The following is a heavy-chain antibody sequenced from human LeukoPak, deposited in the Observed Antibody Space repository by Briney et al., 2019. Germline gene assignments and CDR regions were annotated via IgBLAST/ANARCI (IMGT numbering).Heavy chain of an antibody. J-gene: IGHJ6*03. D-gene: IGHD3-3*01. CDR3: AKDAGDYDFWSGKYYYYMDV. CDR2: ISGSGGST. Sequence: ETLSLTCTVSGGSISSSSYYWGWIRQPPGKGLEWVSAISGSGGSTYYADSVKGRFTISRDNSKNTLYLQMNSLRAEDTAVYYCAKDAGDYDFWSGKYYYYMDVWGKGTTVTVSS. V-gene: IGHV3-23*01. CDR1: GGSISSSSYY.